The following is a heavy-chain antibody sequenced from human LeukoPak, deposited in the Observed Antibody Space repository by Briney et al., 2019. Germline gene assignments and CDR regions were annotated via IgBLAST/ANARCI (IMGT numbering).Heavy chain of an antibody. CDR1: GFSLSTSGVG. V-gene: IGHV2-5*01. J-gene: IGHJ5*02. Sequence: SGPTLVNPTQTLTLTCTFSGFSLSTSGVGVGWIRQPPGRALEWLALIYWNDDKRYSPSLKSRLTITKDTSKNQVVLTMTNMDPVDTATYYCAHSRDSSGWATYNWFDPWGQGTLVTVSS. CDR3: AHSRDSSGWATYNWFDP. D-gene: IGHD6-19*01. CDR2: IYWNDDK.